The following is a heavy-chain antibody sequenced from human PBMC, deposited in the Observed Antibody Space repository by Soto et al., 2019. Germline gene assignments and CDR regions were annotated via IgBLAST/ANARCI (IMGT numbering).Heavy chain of an antibody. V-gene: IGHV4-39*01. CDR3: ARHVRGATWAYFDF. CDR2: IYYSGST. D-gene: IGHD1-26*01. Sequence: QLQLQESGPGLVKPSETLSLTCIVSGGSIGSSFYYWGWIRQPPGMGLEWIGTIYYSGSTNYNPALQSRVTISIDTSKNQFSLNLSSVTAADTAVYYCARHVRGATWAYFDFWGQGTLVTVSS. CDR1: GGSIGSSFYY. J-gene: IGHJ4*02.